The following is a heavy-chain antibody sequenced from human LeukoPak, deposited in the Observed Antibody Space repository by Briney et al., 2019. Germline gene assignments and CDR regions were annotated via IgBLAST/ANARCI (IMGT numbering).Heavy chain of an antibody. D-gene: IGHD2-21*01. Sequence: GGSLRLSCAASGFTLSSYAMSWVRQAPGKGLEWVSAISGSGGSTYYADSVKGRFTISRDNSKNTLYLQMTSLRAVDTAVYYCASSAPYYYYYYYYMDVWGKGTTVTVSS. CDR2: ISGSGGST. V-gene: IGHV3-23*01. CDR1: GFTLSSYA. CDR3: ASSAPYYYYYYYYMDV. J-gene: IGHJ6*03.